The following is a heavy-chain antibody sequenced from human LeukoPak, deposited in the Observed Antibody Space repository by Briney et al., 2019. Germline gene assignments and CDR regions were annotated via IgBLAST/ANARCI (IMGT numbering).Heavy chain of an antibody. Sequence: GGSLRLSCAASGFTFSSYAMSWVRQAPGKGLEWVSAISGNGVNTYYADSVKGRFTISRDNSKNTLYLRMNSLRAQDTAVYYCAKDLRYYDSSGYPDAFDIGGQGTMVTVSS. V-gene: IGHV3-23*01. CDR1: GFTFSSYA. J-gene: IGHJ3*02. CDR2: ISGNGVNT. D-gene: IGHD3-22*01. CDR3: AKDLRYYDSSGYPDAFDI.